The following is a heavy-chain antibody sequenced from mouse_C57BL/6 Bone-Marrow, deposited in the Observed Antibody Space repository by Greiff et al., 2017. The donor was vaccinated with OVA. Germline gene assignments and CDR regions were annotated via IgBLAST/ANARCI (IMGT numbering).Heavy chain of an antibody. CDR3: ASGGGAYEYEAWFAY. CDR1: GYTFTSYW. V-gene: IGHV1-72*01. CDR2: IDPNSGGT. D-gene: IGHD2-10*02. Sequence: VKLQQPGAELVKPGASVKLSCKASGYTFTSYWMHWVKQRPGRGLEWIGRIDPNSGGTKYNEKFTSKATLTVDKPSSTAYMQLSSLTSEDSAVYYWASGGGAYEYEAWFAYWGQGTLVTVSA. J-gene: IGHJ3*01.